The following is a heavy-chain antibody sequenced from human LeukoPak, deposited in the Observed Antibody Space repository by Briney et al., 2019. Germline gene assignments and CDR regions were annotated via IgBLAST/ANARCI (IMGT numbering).Heavy chain of an antibody. Sequence: PSETLSLTCAVYGGSFNGYYWSWIRQPPGKGLEWIGEINHSGSTNYNPSLKSRVTISVDTSKNQFSLKLSSVTAADTAVYYCARGASYDYWGQGTLVTVSS. CDR3: ARGASYDY. V-gene: IGHV4-34*01. CDR1: GGSFNGYY. D-gene: IGHD3-10*01. J-gene: IGHJ4*02. CDR2: INHSGST.